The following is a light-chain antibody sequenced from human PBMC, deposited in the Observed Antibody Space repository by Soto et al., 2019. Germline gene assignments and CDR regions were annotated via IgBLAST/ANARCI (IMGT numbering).Light chain of an antibody. V-gene: IGKV1-39*01. Sequence: DIQMTQSPSSLSASVGDRVTITCRTSQSISSYLNWYRQKPGKAPKLLIYAASSLQSGVPSRFSGSASGTDFTLTISSLQPEDFATYYCQHSYSTPVTFRQGSRLEIK. J-gene: IGKJ5*01. CDR2: AAS. CDR1: QSISSY. CDR3: QHSYSTPVT.